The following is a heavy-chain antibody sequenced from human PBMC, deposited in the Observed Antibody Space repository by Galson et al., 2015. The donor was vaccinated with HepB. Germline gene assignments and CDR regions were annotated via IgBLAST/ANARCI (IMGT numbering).Heavy chain of an antibody. D-gene: IGHD5-12*01. CDR2: ISYDGSNK. CDR3: ARARWRYSGYCDY. V-gene: IGHV3-30-3*01. CDR1: GFTFSSYA. Sequence: SLRLSCAASGFTFSSYAMHWVRQAPGKGLEWVAVISYDGSNKYYADSVKGRFTISRDNSKNTLYLQMNSLRAEDTAVYYCARARWRYSGYCDYWGQGTLVTVSS. J-gene: IGHJ4*02.